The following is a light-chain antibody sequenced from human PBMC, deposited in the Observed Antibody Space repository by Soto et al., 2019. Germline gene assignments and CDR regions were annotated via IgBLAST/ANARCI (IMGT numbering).Light chain of an antibody. CDR1: QNIKKF. CDR3: QQSFSAPLT. CDR2: TAS. Sequence: DIQMTQSPTSLSAPVGDSVTITCRASQNIKKFLSWYQQKPGKAPKLLIYTASSVQAGFPSRFSGSGSGTDFTLTISSLQPEDFATYSCQQSFSAPLTFGGGTRVEI. V-gene: IGKV1-39*01. J-gene: IGKJ4*01.